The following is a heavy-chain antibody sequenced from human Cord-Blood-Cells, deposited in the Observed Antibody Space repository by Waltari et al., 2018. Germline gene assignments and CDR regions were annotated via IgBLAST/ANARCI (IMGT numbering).Heavy chain of an antibody. CDR2: IYYSGST. CDR3: ARRHSGSYDAFDI. CDR1: GGSISSSSYY. J-gene: IGHJ3*02. D-gene: IGHD1-26*01. V-gene: IGHV4-39*01. Sequence: QLHLQESGPGLGQPSENLSLTCTVSGGSISSSSYYWGWIRQPPGKGLEWIGCIYYSGSTYYNPSLKSRVTISVDTSKNQFSLKLSSVTAADTAVYYCARRHSGSYDAFDIWGQGTMVTVSS.